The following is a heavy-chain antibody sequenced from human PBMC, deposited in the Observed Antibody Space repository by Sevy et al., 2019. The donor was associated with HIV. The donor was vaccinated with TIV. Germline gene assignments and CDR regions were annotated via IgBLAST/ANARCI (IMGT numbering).Heavy chain of an antibody. CDR2: IWVDGTHK. Sequence: GGSLRLSCASSGFAFSNYGMHWVRQAPGKGLEWVPVIWVDGTHKYYADTVKGRFTFSRDNTDKTVYLQMNSLRVEDTAVYYCARERGPFDAFDIWGQGTMVTVSS. CDR3: ARERGPFDAFDI. D-gene: IGHD3-10*01. J-gene: IGHJ3*02. CDR1: GFAFSNYG. V-gene: IGHV3-33*01.